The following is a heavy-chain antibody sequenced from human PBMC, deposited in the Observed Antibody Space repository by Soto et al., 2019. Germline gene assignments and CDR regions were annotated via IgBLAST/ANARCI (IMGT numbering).Heavy chain of an antibody. CDR2: INPSGGST. CDR1: GYTFTSYY. V-gene: IGHV1-46*03. J-gene: IGHJ4*02. CDR3: ARGGGIAAAGTFLGY. Sequence: ASVKVSCKASGYTFTSYYMHWVLQAPGQGLEWMGIINPSGGSTSYAQKFQGRVTMTRDTSTSTVYMELSSLRSEDTAVYYCARGGGIAAAGTFLGYWGQGTLVTVSS. D-gene: IGHD6-13*01.